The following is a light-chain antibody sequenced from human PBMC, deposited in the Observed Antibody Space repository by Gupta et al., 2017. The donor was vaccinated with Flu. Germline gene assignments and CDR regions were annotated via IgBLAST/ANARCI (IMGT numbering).Light chain of an antibody. Sequence: ISLTQSPDTLSLSPGEKATLSCRASASVSSSSLAWYQKQPGRAPRLLIHGASRRATGIPDRFSGSESGTDFTLTISSLEPEDFAVYYCHQYGNSPETIGQGTRVDIK. V-gene: IGKV3-20*01. CDR2: GAS. J-gene: IGKJ1*01. CDR3: HQYGNSPET. CDR1: ASVSSSS.